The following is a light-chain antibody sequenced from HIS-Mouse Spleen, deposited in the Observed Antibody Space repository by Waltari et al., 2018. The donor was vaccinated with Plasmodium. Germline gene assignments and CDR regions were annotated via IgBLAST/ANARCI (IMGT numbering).Light chain of an antibody. CDR1: QSISSR. CDR3: QQYNSYSWT. Sequence: DIQIPQSPSTLPASVGDRVTITCRASQSISSRLAWYQQKPGKAPKLLIYKASSLESGVPSRFSGSGSGTEFTLTISSLQPDDFATYYCQQYNSYSWTFGQGTKVEIK. CDR2: KAS. V-gene: IGKV1-5*03. J-gene: IGKJ1*01.